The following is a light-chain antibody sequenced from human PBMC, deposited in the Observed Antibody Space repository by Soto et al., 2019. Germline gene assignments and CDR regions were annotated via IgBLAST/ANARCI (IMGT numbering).Light chain of an antibody. CDR3: LKYHISPHI. V-gene: IGKV1-17*03. Sequence: DIQMTQSPSAMSASVGDRVTITCRASQGISNSLAWFQQRPGKVPQRLIYAAASSQTGVPARFSGSGSGTDFTLTISSLQPEDSATYYCLKYHISPHIFGQGTKLEIK. CDR2: AAA. CDR1: QGISNS. J-gene: IGKJ2*01.